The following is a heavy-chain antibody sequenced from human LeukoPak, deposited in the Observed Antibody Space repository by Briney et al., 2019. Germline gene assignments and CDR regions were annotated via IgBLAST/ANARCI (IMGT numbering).Heavy chain of an antibody. V-gene: IGHV4-4*02. CDR1: GDSISSRNW. J-gene: IGHJ2*01. CDR3: ARGPPGDWYFDL. Sequence: SETLSLTCAVSGDSISSRNWWTWVRQPPGKGLEWIGEISHTGSTDYNPSLKSRVTMSVDTSKNQFSLKLSSVTAADTAVYYCARGPPGDWYFDLWGRGTLVTVSS. CDR2: ISHTGST.